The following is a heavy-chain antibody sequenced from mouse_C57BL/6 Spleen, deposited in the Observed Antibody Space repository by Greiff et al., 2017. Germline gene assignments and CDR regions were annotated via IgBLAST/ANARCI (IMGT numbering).Heavy chain of an antibody. V-gene: IGHV1-81*01. CDR1: GYTFTSYG. D-gene: IGHD2-2*01. CDR2: IYPRSGNT. CDR3: EIYYGYDGPAFAY. Sequence: QVQLQQSGAELARPGASVKLSCKASGYTFTSYGIRWVKQRTGQGLEWIGEIYPRSGNTYYNEKFKGKATLTADKSSSTAYMELRSLTAEDSAVYFCEIYYGYDGPAFAYWGQGTLVTVSA. J-gene: IGHJ3*01.